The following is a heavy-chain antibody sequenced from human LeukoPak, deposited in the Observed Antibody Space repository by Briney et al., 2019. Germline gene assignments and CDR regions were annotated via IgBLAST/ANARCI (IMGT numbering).Heavy chain of an antibody. J-gene: IGHJ6*03. CDR1: GFTFSSYG. CDR2: IRYDGSNK. V-gene: IGHV3-30*02. CDR3: AKADYDILTGYPAMDV. D-gene: IGHD3-9*01. Sequence: GGSLRLSCAASGFTFSSYGMYWVRQAPGKGLEWVAFIRYDGSNKYYADSVKGRFTISRDNSKNTLYLQMNSLRAEDTAVYYCAKADYDILTGYPAMDVWGKGTTVTVSS.